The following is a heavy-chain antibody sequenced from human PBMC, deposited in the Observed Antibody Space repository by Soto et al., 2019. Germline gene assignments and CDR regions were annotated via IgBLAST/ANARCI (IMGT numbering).Heavy chain of an antibody. CDR2: ISAYNGNT. CDR1: GYTFTSYG. V-gene: IGHV1-18*01. CDR3: ARGRVRVGHYCSSSWPYDDY. D-gene: IGHD6-13*01. Sequence: ASVKVSCKASGYTFTSYGISWVRQAPGQGLEWMGWISAYNGNTNYAQKLQGRVTMTTDTSTSTAYMELRSLRSDDTAVYYCARGRVRVGHYCSSSWPYDDYWGQGTLVTVSS. J-gene: IGHJ4*02.